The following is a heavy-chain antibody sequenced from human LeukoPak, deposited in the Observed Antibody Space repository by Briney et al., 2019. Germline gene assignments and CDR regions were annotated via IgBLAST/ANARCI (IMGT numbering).Heavy chain of an antibody. CDR1: GYTFTSYD. J-gene: IGHJ4*02. Sequence: ASVKVSCKASGYTFTSYDINWVRQATGQGLEWMGWMNPNSGNTGYAQKFQGRVTMTRNTSISTAYMELSSLRSEDTAVYYCASDPFEGIAVAGFFDYWGQGTLVTVSS. CDR3: ASDPFEGIAVAGFFDY. D-gene: IGHD6-19*01. CDR2: MNPNSGNT. V-gene: IGHV1-8*01.